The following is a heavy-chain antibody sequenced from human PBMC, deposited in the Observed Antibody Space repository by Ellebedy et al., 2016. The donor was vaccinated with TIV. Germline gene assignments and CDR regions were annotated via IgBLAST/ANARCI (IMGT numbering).Heavy chain of an antibody. CDR3: ARDCGITGADDY. CDR1: GFTFSSYW. Sequence: GGSLRLSCAASGFTFSSYWMSWVRQAPGKGLEWVANIKQDGSEKYYVDSVKGRFTISRDDASDALSLQMNSLKYEDTGLYYCARDCGITGADDYWGQGTLVTVSS. CDR2: IKQDGSEK. J-gene: IGHJ4*02. D-gene: IGHD6-13*01. V-gene: IGHV3-7*01.